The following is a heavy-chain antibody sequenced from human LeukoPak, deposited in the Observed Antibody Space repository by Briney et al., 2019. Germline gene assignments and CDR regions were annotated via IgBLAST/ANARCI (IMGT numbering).Heavy chain of an antibody. Sequence: PSETLSLTCTVSGGSITRSSYHWGWIRQPPGTGLEWIGSIYYSGSTYYNPSLKSRVTMSVDTSKNHFSLKLSSVTAADTAVYYCAREGGYTARAFDYWGQGTLVTVSS. D-gene: IGHD1-1*01. CDR2: IYYSGST. J-gene: IGHJ4*02. CDR1: GGSITRSSYH. CDR3: AREGGYTARAFDY. V-gene: IGHV4-39*02.